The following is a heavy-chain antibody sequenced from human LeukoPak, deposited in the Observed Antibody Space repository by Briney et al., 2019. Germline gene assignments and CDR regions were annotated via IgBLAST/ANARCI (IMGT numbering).Heavy chain of an antibody. D-gene: IGHD6-19*01. CDR2: ISGSGGST. CDR1: KFNFNSYG. J-gene: IGHJ1*01. CDR3: AHSSGWYIAEYFQH. V-gene: IGHV3-23*01. Sequence: GGSLRLSCTTSKFNFNSYGMTWVRQAPGKGPEWVSSISGSGGSTQYAASVQGRFTISRDNSKNTLYLQMNSLRAEDTAVYYCAHSSGWYIAEYFQHWGQGTLVTVSS.